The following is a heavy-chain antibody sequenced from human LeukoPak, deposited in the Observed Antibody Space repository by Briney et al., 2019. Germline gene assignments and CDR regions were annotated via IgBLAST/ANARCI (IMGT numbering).Heavy chain of an antibody. D-gene: IGHD1-26*01. J-gene: IGHJ6*03. CDR1: GGTFSSYA. CDR2: IIPISGTA. V-gene: IGHV1-69*05. CDR3: ARGPVAGSYTYYYYYYMDV. Sequence: GASVKASCKASGGTFSSYAISWVRQAPGQGLEWMGGIIPISGTANYAQKFQGRVTITTDESTSTAYMELSSLRSEDTAVYYCARGPVAGSYTYYYYYYMDVWGKGTTVTVSS.